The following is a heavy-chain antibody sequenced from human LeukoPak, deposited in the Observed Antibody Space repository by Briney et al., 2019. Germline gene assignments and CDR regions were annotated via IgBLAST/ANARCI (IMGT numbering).Heavy chain of an antibody. CDR3: ARDKNGSGWSINWFDP. Sequence: GGSLRLSCAASGFTFSDYYMSWIRQAPGKGLEWVSYISSSGSTIYYADSVKGRFTISRDNAKNSLYLQMNSLRAEDTAVYYCARDKNGSGWSINWFDPWGQGTLVTVSS. CDR2: ISSSGSTI. J-gene: IGHJ5*02. V-gene: IGHV3-11*04. D-gene: IGHD6-19*01. CDR1: GFTFSDYY.